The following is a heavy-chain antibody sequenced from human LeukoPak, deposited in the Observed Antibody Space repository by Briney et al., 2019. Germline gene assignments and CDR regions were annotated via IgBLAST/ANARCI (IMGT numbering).Heavy chain of an antibody. D-gene: IGHD3-22*01. CDR3: ARSPPGYWSGFDI. V-gene: IGHV3-7*03. J-gene: IGHJ3*02. CDR1: GFTFSSYW. CDR2: IKQDGSEK. Sequence: PGGSLRLSCAASGFTFSSYWMSWVRQAPGKGLEWVANIKQDGSEKYYVDSVKGRFTISRDNAKNSLYLQMNSLRAEDTAVYSCARSPPGYWSGFDIWGQGTMVTVSS.